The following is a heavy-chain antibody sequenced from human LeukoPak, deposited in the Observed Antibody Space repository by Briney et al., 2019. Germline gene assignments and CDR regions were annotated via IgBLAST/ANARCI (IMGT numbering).Heavy chain of an antibody. CDR2: ITGSGSFV. D-gene: IGHD6-6*01. Sequence: PGGSLRLSCAVSGFIFNNYIMNWVRQAPGKGLGWVSSITGSGSFVYYADSVKGRFTISRDNAKNSLFLQMNGLRAEDTAVYYCARDSSGPWFDPWGQGTLVTVSS. CDR1: GFIFNNYI. V-gene: IGHV3-21*01. J-gene: IGHJ5*02. CDR3: ARDSSGPWFDP.